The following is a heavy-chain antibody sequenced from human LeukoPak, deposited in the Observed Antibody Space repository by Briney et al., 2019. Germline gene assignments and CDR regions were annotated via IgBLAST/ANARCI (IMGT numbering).Heavy chain of an antibody. CDR1: GFTFSYYG. V-gene: IGHV3-30*03. J-gene: IGHJ5*02. D-gene: IGHD6-13*01. Sequence: GGSLRLSCAASGFTFSYYGMHWVRQAPGKGLEWVAVIPYDGSNKYYADSVKGRFTISRDNSKNTLYLQMNSLRAEDTAVYYCAREGYSSSWYWFDPWGQGTLVTVSS. CDR2: IPYDGSNK. CDR3: AREGYSSSWYWFDP.